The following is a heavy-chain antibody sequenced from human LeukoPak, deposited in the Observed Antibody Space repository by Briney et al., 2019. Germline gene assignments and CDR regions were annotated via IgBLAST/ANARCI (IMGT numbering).Heavy chain of an antibody. CDR3: ARDSIAAAGTDPFYYYYYGMDV. V-gene: IGHV1-2*02. Sequence: ASVKVSCKASGYTFTGYYIHWVRQAPGQGLEWMGWINPNSGDTNYAQKFQGRVTMTRVTSISTAYMELSRLRSDDTAVYYCARDSIAAAGTDPFYYYYYGMDVWGQGTTVTVSS. J-gene: IGHJ6*02. D-gene: IGHD6-13*01. CDR1: GYTFTGYY. CDR2: INPNSGDT.